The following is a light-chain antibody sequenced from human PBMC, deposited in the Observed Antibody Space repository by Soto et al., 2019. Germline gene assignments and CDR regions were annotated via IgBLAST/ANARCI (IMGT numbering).Light chain of an antibody. CDR3: QQYIEWHPWT. Sequence: EIVMTPSPATLSLSPGERATLSCRASQSVSSNLAWYQQKPTQAPRLLIYGASTRATRIPARFIGSGSGPEFTLTISSLQSEDVAFYNCQQYIEWHPWTFGQGTKAQIK. V-gene: IGKV3-15*01. J-gene: IGKJ1*01. CDR1: QSVSSN. CDR2: GAS.